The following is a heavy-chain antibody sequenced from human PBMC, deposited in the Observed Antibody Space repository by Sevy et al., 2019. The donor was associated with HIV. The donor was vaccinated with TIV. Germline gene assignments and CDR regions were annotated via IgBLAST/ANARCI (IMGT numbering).Heavy chain of an antibody. D-gene: IGHD1-26*01. CDR1: GGSITSFY. Sequence: SETLSLTCTVSGGSITSFYWNWIRQPPGKGLEWIANIYYNGHINYNPSLKSRVTLSLDTSKNQLSLRLRSVTAADTAMYYCAGENAWGRGYSWGQGTLVTVSS. CDR2: IYYNGHI. J-gene: IGHJ4*02. V-gene: IGHV4-59*12. CDR3: AGENAWGRGYS.